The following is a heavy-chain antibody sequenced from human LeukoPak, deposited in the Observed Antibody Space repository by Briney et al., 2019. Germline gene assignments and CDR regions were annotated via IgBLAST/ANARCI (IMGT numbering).Heavy chain of an antibody. CDR2: IYYSGST. CDR3: ASHLTGYWSDY. J-gene: IGHJ4*02. Sequence: PSETLSLTCTVFGGSISSSSYYWGWIRQPPGKGLEWIGSIYYSGSTYYNPSLKSRVTISVDTSKNQFSLKLSSVTAADTAVYYCASHLTGYWSDYWGQGTLVTVSS. CDR1: GGSISSSSYY. V-gene: IGHV4-39*01. D-gene: IGHD3-9*01.